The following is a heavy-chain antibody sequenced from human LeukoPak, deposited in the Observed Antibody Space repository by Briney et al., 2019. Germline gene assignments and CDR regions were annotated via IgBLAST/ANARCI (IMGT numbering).Heavy chain of an antibody. CDR1: GFTFGDYA. J-gene: IGHJ5*02. V-gene: IGHV3-49*03. Sequence: GGSLRLSCTASGFTFGDYAMSWFRQAPGKGLEWVGFIRSKAYGGTTEYAASVKGRFTISRDDSKGIAYLQMNSLKTEDTAVYYCTRDLPEWELLRGNWFDPWGQGTLVTVSS. CDR3: TRDLPEWELLRGNWFDP. CDR2: IRSKAYGGTT. D-gene: IGHD1-26*01.